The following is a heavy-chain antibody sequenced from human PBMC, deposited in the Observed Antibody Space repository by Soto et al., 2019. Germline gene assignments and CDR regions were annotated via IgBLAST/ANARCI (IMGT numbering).Heavy chain of an antibody. J-gene: IGHJ4*02. V-gene: IGHV1-18*01. Sequence: ASVKVSCKAPGGTFSSYTISWVRQAPGQGLEWMGWISAYNGNTNYAQKLQGRVTMTTDTSTSTAYMELRSLRSDDTAVYYCARDSGALSSXFDYWGQGTLVTVSS. CDR1: GGTFSSYT. D-gene: IGHD3-10*01. CDR3: ARDSGALSSXFDY. CDR2: ISAYNGNT.